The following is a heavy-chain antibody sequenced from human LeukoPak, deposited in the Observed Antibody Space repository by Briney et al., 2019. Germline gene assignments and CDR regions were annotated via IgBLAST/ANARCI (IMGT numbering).Heavy chain of an antibody. D-gene: IGHD3-10*01. V-gene: IGHV4-30-4*01. J-gene: IGHJ4*02. CDR1: GGSISSGDYY. CDR3: ARAPTLLAHRRFDY. CDR2: IYYSGST. Sequence: SETLSLTCTVSGGSISSGDYYWRWIRQPPGKGLEWIGYIYYSGSTYYNPSLESRVTISVDTSKNQFSLKLSSVTAADTAVYYCARAPTLLAHRRFDYWGQGTLVTVSS.